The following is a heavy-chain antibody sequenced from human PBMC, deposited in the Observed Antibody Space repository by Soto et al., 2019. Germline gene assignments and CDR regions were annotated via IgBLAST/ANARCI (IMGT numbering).Heavy chain of an antibody. J-gene: IGHJ6*02. CDR1: GGSISSYY. D-gene: IGHD3-22*01. CDR3: AREGYSSGYYYYYSVDV. CDR2: ISYSGST. V-gene: IGHV4-59*01. Sequence: PSETLSLTCTVSGGSISSYYWNWIRQPPGKGLEWIGYISYSGSTNYNPSLKSRVTISVDTSKNQFSLKLSSVTAADTAVYYCAREGYSSGYYYYYSVDVWGQGTTVTVSS.